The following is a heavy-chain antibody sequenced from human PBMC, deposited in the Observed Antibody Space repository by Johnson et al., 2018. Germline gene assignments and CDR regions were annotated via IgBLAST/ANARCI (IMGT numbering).Heavy chain of an antibody. CDR2: IYYSGST. CDR1: GGSISSYY. CDR3: ARGSPVVYSRYYYYGMDV. V-gene: IGHV4-59*01. D-gene: IGHD4-11*01. Sequence: QVQLQESGPGLVKXSETXSLXCTVSGGSISSYYWNWIRQPPGKGLEWIGYIYYSGSTNYNPSLKRRVTQSVDTSKKQFSLKLSPVTAADTAVYYCARGSPVVYSRYYYYGMDVWGQGTTVTVSS. J-gene: IGHJ6*02.